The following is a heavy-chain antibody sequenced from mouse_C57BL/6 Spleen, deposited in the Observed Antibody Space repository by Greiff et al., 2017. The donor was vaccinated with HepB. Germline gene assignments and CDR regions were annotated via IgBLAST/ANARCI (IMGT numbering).Heavy chain of an antibody. V-gene: IGHV14-4*01. Sequence: VQLKESGAELVRPGASVKLSCTASGFNIKDDYMHWVKQRPEQGLEWIGWIDPENGDTEYASKFQGKATITADTSSNTAYLQLSSLTSEDTAVYYCTSPYYYGSSSFDYWGQGTTLTVSS. CDR1: GFNIKDDY. CDR3: TSPYYYGSSSFDY. CDR2: IDPENGDT. J-gene: IGHJ2*01. D-gene: IGHD1-1*01.